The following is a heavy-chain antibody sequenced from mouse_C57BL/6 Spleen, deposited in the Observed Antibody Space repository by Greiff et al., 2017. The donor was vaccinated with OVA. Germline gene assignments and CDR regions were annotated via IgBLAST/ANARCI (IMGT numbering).Heavy chain of an antibody. D-gene: IGHD2-2*01. J-gene: IGHJ3*01. CDR1: GYTFTSYW. V-gene: IGHV1-64*01. CDR3: AREDYGYDSWFAY. Sequence: QVQLQQPGAELVMPGASVKLSCKASGYTFTSYWMHWVKQRPGQGLEWIGMIHPNSGSTNYNEKFKSKATLTVDKSSSTAYMQLSSLTSEDSAVYYCAREDYGYDSWFAYWGQGTLVTVSA. CDR2: IHPNSGST.